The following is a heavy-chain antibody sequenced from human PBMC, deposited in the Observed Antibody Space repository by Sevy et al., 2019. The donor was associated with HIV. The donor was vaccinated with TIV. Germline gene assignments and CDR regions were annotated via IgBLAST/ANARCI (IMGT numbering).Heavy chain of an antibody. D-gene: IGHD3-22*01. Sequence: GGSLRLSCATSGFIFSTYWMSWVRQAPGKGLEWVANINQDGSEKYYVDSVKGRFTISRDNAKNSLYLQMNSLRAEDTAVYYCARVGYYDSNGSFYVRYGMDVWGQGTTVTVSS. CDR3: ARVGYYDSNGSFYVRYGMDV. CDR1: GFIFSTYW. CDR2: INQDGSEK. V-gene: IGHV3-7*01. J-gene: IGHJ6*02.